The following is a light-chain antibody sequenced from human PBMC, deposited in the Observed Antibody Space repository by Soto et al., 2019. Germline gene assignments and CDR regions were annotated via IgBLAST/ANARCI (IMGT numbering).Light chain of an antibody. J-gene: IGKJ3*01. CDR1: QSVSNW. V-gene: IGKV1-12*01. CDR2: SAS. Sequence: DIPMTQSPSFVSASVGDRVTITCRASQSVSNWLAWYQQRPGKAPKLLIHSASTLRSGVPARFSDSGSGTEFTLTIASLQPEDDATYYCQQASYFPFTFGPGTKVAI. CDR3: QQASYFPFT.